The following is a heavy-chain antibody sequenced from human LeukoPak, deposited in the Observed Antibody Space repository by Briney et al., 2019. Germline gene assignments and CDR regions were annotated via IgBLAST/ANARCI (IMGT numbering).Heavy chain of an antibody. D-gene: IGHD2-15*01. CDR1: EGTFSSYA. Sequence: SVKVSCKASEGTFSSYAISWVRQAPGQGLEWMGGIIPIFGTANYAQKFQGRVTITTDESTSTAYMELSSLRSEDTAVYYCARYGESYCSGGSCSYFDYWGQGTLVTVSS. J-gene: IGHJ4*02. CDR2: IIPIFGTA. V-gene: IGHV1-69*05. CDR3: ARYGESYCSGGSCSYFDY.